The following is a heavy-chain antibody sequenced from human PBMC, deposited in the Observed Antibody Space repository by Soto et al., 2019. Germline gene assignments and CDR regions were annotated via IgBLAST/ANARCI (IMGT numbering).Heavy chain of an antibody. CDR1: GFSFPSYA. D-gene: IGHD3-10*01. Sequence: QVQLVESGGGVDRPGGSLRLYCATSGFSFPSYAMHWVRQDPGKGLEWVAVISYDGANNHYADSVKDRFTISRDNSMNILYLRMTSLSYDDTAVYYCARASGFSATRGYFDFWGQGTLVTVSS. CDR3: ARASGFSATRGYFDF. V-gene: IGHV3-30-3*01. J-gene: IGHJ4*02. CDR2: ISYDGANN.